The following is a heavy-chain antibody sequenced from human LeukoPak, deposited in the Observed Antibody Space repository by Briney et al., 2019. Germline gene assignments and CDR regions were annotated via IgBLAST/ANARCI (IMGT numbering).Heavy chain of an antibody. CDR1: GFTFSSYG. CDR3: AKGGSGLYRTYNWFDP. D-gene: IGHD6-19*01. V-gene: IGHV3-33*06. Sequence: GGSLRLSCAASGFTFSSYGMHWIRQAPGKGLEWVAVIWYDGSNKFYTDSVKGRFTISRDNSKNTLYLQMDGLRAEDTAVYYCAKGGSGLYRTYNWFDPWGQGTLVTVSS. J-gene: IGHJ5*02. CDR2: IWYDGSNK.